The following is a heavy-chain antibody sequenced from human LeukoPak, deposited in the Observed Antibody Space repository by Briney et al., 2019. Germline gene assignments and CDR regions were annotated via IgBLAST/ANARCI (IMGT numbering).Heavy chain of an antibody. CDR3: ARARITMIVVAQGGYFDY. CDR2: INHSGST. D-gene: IGHD3-22*01. Sequence: SETLSLTCAVYGVAFSGYYWSRIRQPPGTRLECIGEINHSGSTNYNPSLKSRVTISVDTSKNQFSLKLSSVTAADTAVYYCARARITMIVVAQGGYFDYWGQGTLVTVSS. V-gene: IGHV4-34*01. CDR1: GVAFSGYY. J-gene: IGHJ4*02.